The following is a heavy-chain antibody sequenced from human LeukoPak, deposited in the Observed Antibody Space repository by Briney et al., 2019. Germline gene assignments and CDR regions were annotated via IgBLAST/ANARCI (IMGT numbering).Heavy chain of an antibody. D-gene: IGHD3-22*01. J-gene: IGHJ4*02. CDR3: ARGSAYYDSSGTPFDY. Sequence: AGGSLRLSCAASGFTFSSNSMSWVRQAPGKGLEWIGEIYHSGSTNYNPSLKSRVTISVDTSKNQFSLKLSSVTAADTAVYYCARGSAYYDSSGTPFDYWGQGTLVTVSS. CDR2: IYHSGST. V-gene: IGHV4-34*01. CDR1: GFTFSSNS.